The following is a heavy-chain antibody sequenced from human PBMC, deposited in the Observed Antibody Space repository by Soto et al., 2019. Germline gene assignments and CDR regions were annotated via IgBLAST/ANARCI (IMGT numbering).Heavy chain of an antibody. CDR2: IVVGNGNT. Sequence: QMQLVQSGPEVKKPGTSVRVSCKASGFDFGSFGMQWVRQAHGQGLEWIGWIVVGNGNTNYAQKFQGSVNITRDMSTRTTYMDLYNLRSAKTAVYFCSTDPPDMAMGLPAWGQGTSVTVSS. CDR3: STDPPDMAMGLPA. CDR1: GFDFGSFG. D-gene: IGHD2-15*01. V-gene: IGHV1-58*02. J-gene: IGHJ6*02.